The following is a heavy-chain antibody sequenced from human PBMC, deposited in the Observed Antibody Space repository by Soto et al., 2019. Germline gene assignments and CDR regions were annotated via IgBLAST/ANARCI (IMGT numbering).Heavy chain of an antibody. Sequence: QVQLVQSGAEVKKPGSSVKVSCKASGGTFSSYAISWVRQAPGQGLEWMGGIIPIFGTANYAQKFQGRVTITADESTSTAYMELSSLRSEDTAVYYCARAVSYYDSSGYYYTYGMDVWGQGTTGTVSS. V-gene: IGHV1-69*01. J-gene: IGHJ6*02. CDR1: GGTFSSYA. CDR3: ARAVSYYDSSGYYYTYGMDV. CDR2: IIPIFGTA. D-gene: IGHD3-22*01.